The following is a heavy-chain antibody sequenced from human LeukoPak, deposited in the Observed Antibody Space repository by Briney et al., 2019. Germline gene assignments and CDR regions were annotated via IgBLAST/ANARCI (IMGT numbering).Heavy chain of an antibody. CDR3: AREYYYESSDYYVVLSGAFDI. V-gene: IGHV1-2*02. J-gene: IGHJ3*02. CDR1: GYTFTRYY. Sequence: ASVKVSCKAFGYTFTRYYMHWVRQAPGQGLEWMGWINPNSDVTNYAQKFQGRVTMTRDTSISTAYMELSSLRSDDTAVYYCAREYYYESSDYYVVLSGAFDIWGQGTMVTVSS. CDR2: INPNSDVT. D-gene: IGHD3-22*01.